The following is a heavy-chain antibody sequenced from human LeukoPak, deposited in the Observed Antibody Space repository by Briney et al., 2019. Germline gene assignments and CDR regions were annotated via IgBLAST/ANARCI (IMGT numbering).Heavy chain of an antibody. J-gene: IGHJ4*02. Sequence: KPSQTLSLTCAVSGGSISSGGYSWGWIRQPPGKGLEWIGYIYHSGSTYYNPSLKSRVSISVDRSKNQFSLKLSSVTAADTAVYYSARGEYYDILTGYYSYFDYWGQGTLVTVSS. CDR3: ARGEYYDILTGYYSYFDY. V-gene: IGHV4-30-2*01. CDR1: GGSISSGGYS. CDR2: IYHSGST. D-gene: IGHD3-9*01.